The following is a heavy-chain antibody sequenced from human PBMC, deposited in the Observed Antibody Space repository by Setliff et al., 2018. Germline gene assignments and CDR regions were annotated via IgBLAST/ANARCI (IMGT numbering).Heavy chain of an antibody. CDR3: ARGLHSGTYWGTRPLGLDY. D-gene: IGHD1-26*01. J-gene: IGHJ4*02. CDR2: IHPWGGSSEST. V-gene: IGHV4-59*08. Sequence: SETLSLTCALSGGPTIGYYWTCIRQAPGKGLEWIGYIHPWGGSSESTNYSPSLKSRITISLDKSRSQFSLKLTSVTVADTAVYYCARGLHSGTYWGTRPLGLDYWGQGSLVTVSS. CDR1: GGPTIGYY.